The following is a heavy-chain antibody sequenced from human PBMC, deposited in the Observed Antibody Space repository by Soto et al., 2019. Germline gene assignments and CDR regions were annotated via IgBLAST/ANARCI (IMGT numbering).Heavy chain of an antibody. V-gene: IGHV1-69*01. CDR3: ARDLEFRDGNISHLDY. CDR2: IMPIIGTA. J-gene: IGHJ4*02. D-gene: IGHD1-1*01. CDR1: GGTFSSHV. Sequence: QVQLVQSAAEVKKPGSSVKVSCKASGGTFSSHVFNWVRQAPGQGLEWKGGIMPIIGTANYAQKFQGRVTITADESTSTAYMELSILRSVDTAVYYCARDLEFRDGNISHLDYWGQGTLVPVSS.